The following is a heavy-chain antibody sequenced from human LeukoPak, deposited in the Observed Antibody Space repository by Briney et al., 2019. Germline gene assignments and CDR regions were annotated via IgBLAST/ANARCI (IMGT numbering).Heavy chain of an antibody. CDR2: ITRSGTYI. CDR1: GFTFSNYN. Sequence: GGSLRLSCAASGFTFSNYNMNWVRQAPGKAMEWVSSITRSGTYIFYADSVKGRFTISRDNAKNSLYLQMNSLRAEDTAVYYCARDSSPDYWGQGTLVTVSS. V-gene: IGHV3-21*01. CDR3: ARDSSPDY. D-gene: IGHD6-13*01. J-gene: IGHJ4*02.